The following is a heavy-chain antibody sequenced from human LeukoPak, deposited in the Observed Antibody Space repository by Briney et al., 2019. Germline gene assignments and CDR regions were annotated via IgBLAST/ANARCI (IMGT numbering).Heavy chain of an antibody. CDR3: ARARYESRIWPKSRYDYYYYMDV. CDR1: GYTFTSYY. J-gene: IGHJ6*03. CDR2: INGGTGNT. V-gene: IGHV1-3*03. Sequence: ASVKVSCKASGYTFTSYYMHWVRQAPGQRLEWMGWINGGTGNTKYSQDFQGRVTFTRDTSASTAYMEVSSLRSEDMAVYYCARARYESRIWPKSRYDYYYYMDVWGKGTTVTVSS. D-gene: IGHD3-3*01.